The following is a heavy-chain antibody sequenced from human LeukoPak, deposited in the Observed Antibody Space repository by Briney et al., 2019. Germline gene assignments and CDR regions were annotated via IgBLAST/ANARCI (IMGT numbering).Heavy chain of an antibody. J-gene: IGHJ4*02. CDR1: GGSINNGGYY. V-gene: IGHV4-31*03. D-gene: IGHD5-24*01. Sequence: SETLPLTCTVSGGSINNGGYYWSWIRQHPGKGLEWIGYIYYSGSSYYNPSLTSRVTISVDTSKNHFSLKLSSVTAADTAVYYCARNRDGYNSFDYWGQGTLVTVSS. CDR3: ARNRDGYNSFDY. CDR2: IYYSGSS.